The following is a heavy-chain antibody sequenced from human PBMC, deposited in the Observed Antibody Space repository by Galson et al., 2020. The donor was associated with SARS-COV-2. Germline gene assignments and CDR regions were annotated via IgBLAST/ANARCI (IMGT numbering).Heavy chain of an antibody. CDR2: IWYDGSNK. J-gene: IGHJ4*02. Sequence: QASETLSLTCAVYGGSFSGYYWSWIRQPPGKGLEWVAVIWYDGSNKYYADSVKGRFTISRDNSKNTPYLQMNSLRAEDTAVYYCAKGGYSYGYGVVDFDYWGQGTLVTVSS. CDR1: GGSFSGYY. D-gene: IGHD5-18*01. CDR3: AKGGYSYGYGVVDFDY. V-gene: IGHV3-33*08.